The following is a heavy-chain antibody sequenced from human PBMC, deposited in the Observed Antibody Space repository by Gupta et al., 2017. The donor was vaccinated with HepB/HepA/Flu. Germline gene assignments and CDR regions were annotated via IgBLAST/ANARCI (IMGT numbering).Heavy chain of an antibody. CDR3: AASIASHYYDYYMAV. CDR2: ISSSSGFK. CDR1: GFNFDTYS. V-gene: IGHV3-21*06. J-gene: IGHJ6*03. Sequence: EVHLVESGGDFVKPGGSLRLSCATSGFNFDTYSMNWVRQAPGKGLEWVSSISSSSGFKYYADSVRGRFTISRDNAKNSLYLQMNSLRAEDTALYYCAASIASHYYDYYMAVWGKGTTVTVS. D-gene: IGHD2-21*01.